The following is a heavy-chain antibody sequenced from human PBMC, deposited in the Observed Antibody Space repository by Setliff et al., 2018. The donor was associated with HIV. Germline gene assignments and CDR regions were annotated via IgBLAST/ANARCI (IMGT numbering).Heavy chain of an antibody. Sequence: GGSLRLSCEASGFSFSDYYMSWLRQAPGKGLEWISYINGGSSTIYYADSVKGRFAVSRDNTEKTLFLQMNDLKIEDTAIYYCARLDVEKQLDIWGQGTTVTVS. D-gene: IGHD6-19*01. CDR2: INGGSSTI. J-gene: IGHJ3*02. V-gene: IGHV3-11*04. CDR3: ARLDVEKQLDI. CDR1: GFSFSDYY.